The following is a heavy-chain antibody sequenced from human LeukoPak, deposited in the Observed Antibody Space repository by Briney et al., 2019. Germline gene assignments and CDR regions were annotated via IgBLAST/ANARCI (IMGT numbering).Heavy chain of an antibody. V-gene: IGHV4-30-2*01. CDR2: IYHSGST. CDR1: GGSISSGGYS. CDR3: ARDPGPPPDDYSNTYAFDI. D-gene: IGHD4-11*01. Sequence: SETLSLTCAVSGGSISSGGYSWSWIRQPPGKGLEWIGYIYHSGSTYYNPSLKSRVTISVDRSKNQFSLKLSSVTAADTAVYYCARDPGPPPDDYSNTYAFDIWGQGTMVTVSS. J-gene: IGHJ3*02.